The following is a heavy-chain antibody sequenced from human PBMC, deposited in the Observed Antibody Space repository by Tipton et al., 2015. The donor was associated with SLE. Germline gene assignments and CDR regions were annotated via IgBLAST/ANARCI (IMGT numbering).Heavy chain of an antibody. CDR2: TTYSGNT. V-gene: IGHV4-31*03. CDR3: ARGGDSSGFGWFDP. Sequence: TLSLTCSVSGGSISSDEFHWSWIRQQAGKGLQWIGYTTYSGNTYYNPSLRNRISISVHTSKTQFSLNLKSMTAADTAVYYCARGGDSSGFGWFDPWGQGTLVTVSS. CDR1: GGSISSDEFH. D-gene: IGHD6-19*01. J-gene: IGHJ5*02.